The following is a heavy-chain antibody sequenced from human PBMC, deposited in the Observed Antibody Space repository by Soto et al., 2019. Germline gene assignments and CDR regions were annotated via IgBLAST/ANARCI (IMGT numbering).Heavy chain of an antibody. Sequence: DVQLVESGGALVQPGVSLRLPCEASEFTFRNYWMHWVRQVPGKGLVWVSRISPDGSSTSYADSVRGRFTISRDNAKNTLYLQMNSLRVEDTAVYYCARGPSGSAFYVGDYWGQGTLVTVSS. J-gene: IGHJ4*02. CDR2: ISPDGSST. D-gene: IGHD3-16*01. CDR1: EFTFRNYW. V-gene: IGHV3-74*01. CDR3: ARGPSGSAFYVGDY.